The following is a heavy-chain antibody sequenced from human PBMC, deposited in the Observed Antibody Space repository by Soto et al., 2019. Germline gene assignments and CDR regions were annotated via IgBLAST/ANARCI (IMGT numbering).Heavy chain of an antibody. Sequence: GGSLRLSCAASGFTFSSYWMHWVRQAPGKGLVWVSRINSDGSSTSYADSVKDRFTISRDNAKNTLYLQMNSLRAEDTAVYYCARVGYGQQLGHYNWFDPWGQGTLVTVSS. D-gene: IGHD6-13*01. CDR1: GFTFSSYW. V-gene: IGHV3-74*01. J-gene: IGHJ5*02. CDR3: ARVGYGQQLGHYNWFDP. CDR2: INSDGSST.